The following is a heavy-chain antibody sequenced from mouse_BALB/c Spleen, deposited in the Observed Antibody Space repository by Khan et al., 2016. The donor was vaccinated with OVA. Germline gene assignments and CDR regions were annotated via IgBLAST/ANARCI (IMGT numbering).Heavy chain of an antibody. Sequence: VQLKESGAELVKPGASVKLSCTASGFNIKDTYIHWVKQRPEQGLEWIGRIDPANGNTKYDPNFQGKATITADTSSHTAYLQLNSLTSEDTAVYYGANLDYWGQGTTLTVSS. J-gene: IGHJ2*01. V-gene: IGHV14-3*02. CDR1: GFNIKDTY. CDR3: ANLDY. CDR2: IDPANGNT.